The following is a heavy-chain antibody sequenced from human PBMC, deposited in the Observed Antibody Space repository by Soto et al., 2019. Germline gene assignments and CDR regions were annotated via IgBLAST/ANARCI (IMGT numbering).Heavy chain of an antibody. CDR2: ISSSSSYI. D-gene: IGHD6-6*01. CDR1: GFTFSSYS. V-gene: IGHV3-21*01. Sequence: LRLSCAASGFTFSSYSMNWVRQAPGKGLEWVSSISSSSSYIYYADSVKGRFTISRDNAKNSLYLQMNSLRAEDTAVYYCARDKAQSIAARPNYYYGMDVWGQGTTVTVSS. CDR3: ARDKAQSIAARPNYYYGMDV. J-gene: IGHJ6*02.